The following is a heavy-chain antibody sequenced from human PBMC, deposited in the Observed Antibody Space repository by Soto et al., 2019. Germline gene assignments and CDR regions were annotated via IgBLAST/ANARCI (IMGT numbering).Heavy chain of an antibody. Sequence: EVQLVESGGGLVKPGGSLRLSCAASGFTFSSYSMNWVRQAPGKGLEWVSSISSSSSYIYYADSVKGRFTISRDNAKNSLYLQMNSLRAEDTAVYYCARGTTYYYDSTRGHYFDYWGQGTLVTVSS. J-gene: IGHJ4*02. CDR1: GFTFSSYS. CDR3: ARGTTYYYDSTRGHYFDY. V-gene: IGHV3-21*01. CDR2: ISSSSSYI. D-gene: IGHD3-22*01.